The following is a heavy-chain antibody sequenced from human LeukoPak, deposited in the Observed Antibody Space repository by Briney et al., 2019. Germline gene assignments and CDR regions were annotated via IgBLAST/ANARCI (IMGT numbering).Heavy chain of an antibody. Sequence: SETLSLTCAVYGGSFSGYYWSWIRQPPGKGLEWIGEINHSGSTNYNPSLKSRVTISVDTSKNQFSLKLSSVTAADTAVYYCARAYQLKWGPPSFDDGGQETLVTASS. CDR2: INHSGST. V-gene: IGHV4-34*01. J-gene: IGHJ4*02. CDR3: ARAYQLKWGPPSFDD. CDR1: GGSFSGYY. D-gene: IGHD1-26*01.